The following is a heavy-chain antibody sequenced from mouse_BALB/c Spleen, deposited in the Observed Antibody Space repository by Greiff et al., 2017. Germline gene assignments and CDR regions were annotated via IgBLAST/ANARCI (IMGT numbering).Heavy chain of an antibody. J-gene: IGHJ4*01. Sequence: EVQLHQSGTVLARPGASVTMSCKASGYTFTSYWMHWVKQRPGQGLEWIGAIYPGNSDTSYNQQFKGKAKLTAVTSTSTAYMELSSLTNEDSAVYCCTRTGNYSMDYWGQGTSVTVSS. D-gene: IGHD2-1*01. CDR2: IYPGNSDT. CDR1: GYTFTSYW. CDR3: TRTGNYSMDY. V-gene: IGHV1-5*01.